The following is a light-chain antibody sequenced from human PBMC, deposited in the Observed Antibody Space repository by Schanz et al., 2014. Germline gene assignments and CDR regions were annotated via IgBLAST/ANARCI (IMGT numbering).Light chain of an antibody. V-gene: IGKV1-39*01. J-gene: IGKJ3*01. CDR2: ASS. CDR3: QQSNSVPFT. Sequence: ETQRPQLPPPWLLLLGAGSTFLGREGRAFTTILNWYQQKPGKAPKLLIYASSYLQNGVPSRFSGSGSGTAFTLTIISLQAEDFATYYCQQSNSVPFTFGPGTKVDFK. CDR1: RAFTTI.